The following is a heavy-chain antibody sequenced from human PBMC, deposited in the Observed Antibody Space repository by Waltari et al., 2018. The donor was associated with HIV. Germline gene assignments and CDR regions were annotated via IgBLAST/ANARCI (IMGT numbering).Heavy chain of an antibody. Sequence: EVQLVESGGGLVQPGGSLRLSCAVSGFTFAKYAMHWVRQVPGWGLEGVSGFSLDRERIDYADCVKGRFTVSRDNAKSSLYLQMNSLRVEDTALYYCGKDLTPGGLDVWGPGTTVIVSS. V-gene: IGHV3-9*01. J-gene: IGHJ6*02. CDR1: GFTFAKYA. CDR3: GKDLTPGGLDV. CDR2: FSLDRERI.